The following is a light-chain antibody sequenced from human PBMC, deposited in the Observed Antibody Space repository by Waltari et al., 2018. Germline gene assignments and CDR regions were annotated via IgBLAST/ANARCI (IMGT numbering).Light chain of an antibody. Sequence: QSALTQPASVSGSPGQSITISCAGSGTDIGYSDYVSWYQQYPDHVPKLLIYDVSQRPSGISTRFSGSKSGTTAFLTISGLQADDEADYYCSAHTITLHVVFGGGTKVTVL. CDR1: GTDIGYSDY. CDR3: SAHTITLHVV. V-gene: IGLV2-14*03. J-gene: IGLJ2*01. CDR2: DVS.